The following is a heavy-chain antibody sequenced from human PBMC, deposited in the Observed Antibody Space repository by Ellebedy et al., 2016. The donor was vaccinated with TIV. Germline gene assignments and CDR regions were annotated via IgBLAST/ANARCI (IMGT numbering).Heavy chain of an antibody. Sequence: GESLKISCAASGFTFGSFAMHWVRQAPGKGLEWVSSISSGVSSDYADSVRGRVTISRDNSKSTLYLQMDSLRADDSAEYYCAKLDSSGYYYGRLDYWGQGTLVTVSS. CDR3: AKLDSSGYYYGRLDY. D-gene: IGHD3-22*01. J-gene: IGHJ4*02. CDR1: GFTFGSFA. V-gene: IGHV3-23*01. CDR2: ISSGVSS.